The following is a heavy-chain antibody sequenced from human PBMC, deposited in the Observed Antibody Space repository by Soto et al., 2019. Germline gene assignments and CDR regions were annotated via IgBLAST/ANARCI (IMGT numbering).Heavy chain of an antibody. V-gene: IGHV4-30-2*01. CDR1: GGSISSGGYS. D-gene: IGHD5-12*01. CDR2: IYHSGST. CDR3: AAGGGLPRYS. J-gene: IGHJ4*02. Sequence: QLQLQESGSGLVKPSQTLSLTCAVSGGSISSGGYSWSWIRQPPGKGLEWIGYIYHSGSTYYNPSRKIRVTVSVDRSKNQFSLKLSSVTAADTAVYYCAAGGGLPRYSWGQGTLVNVSS.